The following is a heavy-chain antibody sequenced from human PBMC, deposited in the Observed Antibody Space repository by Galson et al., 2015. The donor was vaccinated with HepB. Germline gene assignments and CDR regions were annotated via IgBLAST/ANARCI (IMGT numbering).Heavy chain of an antibody. CDR3: ARVSRLAYYFDS. CDR1: GYSFTGHH. D-gene: IGHD2-21*01. CDR2: INPNTGVT. Sequence: SVKVSCKASGYSFTGHHIHWVRQAPGQGLEWLAWINPNTGVTNYADKFQGWVTVTRDTSISTAFLELSRLRSDDTAVYYCARVSRLAYYFDSWGHGTLVTVSS. V-gene: IGHV1-2*04. J-gene: IGHJ4*01.